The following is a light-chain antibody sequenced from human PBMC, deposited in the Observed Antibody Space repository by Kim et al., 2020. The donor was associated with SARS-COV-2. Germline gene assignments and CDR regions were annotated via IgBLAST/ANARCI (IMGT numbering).Light chain of an antibody. CDR1: QGISNY. V-gene: IGKV1D-8*01. CDR2: AAS. J-gene: IGKJ1*01. Sequence: VIWMTQSPSLLSASTGDRVTISCRMSQGISNYLAWYQQKPGKAPELLIYAASSLQSGVPSRFSGSGSGTDFTLTITCLQSEDFATYHCQQYYSFPWTFGQGTKVDIK. CDR3: QQYYSFPWT.